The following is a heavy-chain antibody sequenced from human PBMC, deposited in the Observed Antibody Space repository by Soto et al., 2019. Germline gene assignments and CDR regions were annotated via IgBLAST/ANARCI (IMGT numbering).Heavy chain of an antibody. Sequence: EVQLLESGGGLVQPGGSLRLSCAASGFTFSSYAMSWVRQAPGKGLEWVSAISGSGGSTYYADSVKGRFTISRDNSKNTLYLQRNSLRAEDTAVYYCAKYGSGSHYFDYWGQGTLVTVSS. V-gene: IGHV3-23*01. D-gene: IGHD1-26*01. CDR3: AKYGSGSHYFDY. CDR2: ISGSGGST. J-gene: IGHJ4*02. CDR1: GFTFSSYA.